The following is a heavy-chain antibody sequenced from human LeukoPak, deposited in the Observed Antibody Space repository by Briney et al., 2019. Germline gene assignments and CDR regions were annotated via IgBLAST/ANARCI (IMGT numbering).Heavy chain of an antibody. D-gene: IGHD3-10*01. J-gene: IGHJ5*02. V-gene: IGHV4-39*01. Sequence: SETLSLTCSVSGGSVTSGGFYWGWLRQPPGKGPEWIATIYYTGSTYYNPSLQSRVTISIDTSKNQFSLRLTSVTATDTAGYHCARHSGSGSLSRPFDPWGQGTLVTVSS. CDR2: IYYTGST. CDR3: ARHSGSGSLSRPFDP. CDR1: GGSVTSGGFY.